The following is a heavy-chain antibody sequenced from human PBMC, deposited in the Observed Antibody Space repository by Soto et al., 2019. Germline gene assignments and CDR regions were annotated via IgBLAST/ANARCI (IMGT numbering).Heavy chain of an antibody. CDR3: ATRTVGWYFDL. CDR1: GFTFSSYA. J-gene: IGHJ2*01. Sequence: VQLLESGGGLVQPGGSLRLSCAASGFTFSSYAMSWVRQAPGKGLEWVSVISGSGGSTYYADSVKGRFTISRDNSKNTLYLQMTSLRAEDTAVYYCATRTVGWYFDLWGRGTLVTVSS. D-gene: IGHD4-17*01. CDR2: ISGSGGST. V-gene: IGHV3-23*01.